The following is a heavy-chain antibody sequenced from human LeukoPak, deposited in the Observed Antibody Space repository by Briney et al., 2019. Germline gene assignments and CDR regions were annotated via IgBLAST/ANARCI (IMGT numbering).Heavy chain of an antibody. V-gene: IGHV3-15*01. J-gene: IGHJ4*02. CDR2: IKSKTDGGTT. CDR1: GFTVSSNY. CDR3: TTDLWSSRIAVAIPPYVVAW. D-gene: IGHD6-19*01. Sequence: GGSLRLSCAASGFTVSSNYMSWVRQAPGKGLEWVGRIKSKTDGGTTDYAAPVKGRFTISRDDSKNTLYLQMNSLKTEDTAVYYCTTDLWSSRIAVAIPPYVVAWWGQGTLVTVSS.